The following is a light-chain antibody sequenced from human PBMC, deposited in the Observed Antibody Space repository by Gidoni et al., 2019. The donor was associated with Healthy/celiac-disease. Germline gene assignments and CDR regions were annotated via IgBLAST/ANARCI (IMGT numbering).Light chain of an antibody. CDR2: AAS. Sequence: IVLTQSPGTLSLSPGERATLSCRASPSVSSTYLAWYQQRPGQAPRLLIYAASSRATGIRDRFSGSGSGTDFTLTISRLEPEDFAMYYCQEYVSSPLTFGGGTKVEIK. CDR3: QEYVSSPLT. V-gene: IGKV3-20*01. CDR1: PSVSSTY. J-gene: IGKJ4*01.